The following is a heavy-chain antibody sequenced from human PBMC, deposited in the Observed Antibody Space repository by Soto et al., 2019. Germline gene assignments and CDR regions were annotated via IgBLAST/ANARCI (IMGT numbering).Heavy chain of an antibody. J-gene: IGHJ4*02. V-gene: IGHV3-23*01. CDR2: IRTSVVDT. D-gene: IGHD4-4*01. CDR1: GFTFSSYA. CDR3: AKDPTYDYRYFDS. Sequence: EVQFLESGGDLVQPGGSLRLSCAASGFTFSSYAMNWVRQAPGKGLEWVSTIRTSVVDTYYAASVKGRFTISRDNSKSTVYLHLNSLRAEDTAIYYCAKDPTYDYRYFDSWGQGTLVTVSS.